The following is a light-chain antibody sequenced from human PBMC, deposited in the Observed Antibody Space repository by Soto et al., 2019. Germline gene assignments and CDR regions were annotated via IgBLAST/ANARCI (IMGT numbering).Light chain of an antibody. V-gene: IGKV1-5*03. J-gene: IGKJ1*01. Sequence: QVTQVPTYLSAAVGYSVTITCRASQSTRTWLAWYQQKPGSAPKLLIYKASTLDSGVPSRFSGNGSGTDFALTINNVQPEDCATYYCHQYNRYWTFGLGTTVEIK. CDR2: KAS. CDR3: HQYNRYWT. CDR1: QSTRTW.